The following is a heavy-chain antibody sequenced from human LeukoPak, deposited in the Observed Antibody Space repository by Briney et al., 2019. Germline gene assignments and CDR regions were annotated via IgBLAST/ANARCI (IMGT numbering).Heavy chain of an antibody. J-gene: IGHJ4*02. Sequence: SETLSLTCAVSGDSISNSFYYWGWIRQPPGKGLEWIGSIYYSGTTYYNPSLKSRVTISVDTSKNQFSLKLSSVTAADTAVYYCARQKDYWGQGTLVTVSS. CDR1: GDSISNSFYY. CDR3: ARQKDY. CDR2: IYYSGTT. V-gene: IGHV4-39*01.